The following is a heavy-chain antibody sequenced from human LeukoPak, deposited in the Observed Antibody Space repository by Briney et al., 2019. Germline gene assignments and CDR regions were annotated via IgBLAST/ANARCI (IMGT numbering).Heavy chain of an antibody. Sequence: SETLSLTCAVYGGSFSGYYWSWIRQPPGKGLEWIGEINHSGSTNYNPSLKSRVTISVDTSKNQFSLKLTSVTAADTAVYYCARGVHVGAVAGDYWGQGILVTVSS. CDR2: INHSGST. V-gene: IGHV4-34*01. CDR3: ARGVHVGAVAGDY. J-gene: IGHJ4*02. CDR1: GGSFSGYY. D-gene: IGHD6-19*01.